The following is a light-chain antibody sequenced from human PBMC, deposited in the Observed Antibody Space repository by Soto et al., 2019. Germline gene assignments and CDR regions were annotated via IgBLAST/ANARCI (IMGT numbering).Light chain of an antibody. J-gene: IGKJ1*01. CDR3: QQSYTSPPWT. CDR1: QSISTY. Sequence: DIQMTQSPSTLSGSVGDRVTISCRAAQSISTYLNWYQQKPGTAPRLLIYSASSVKTGVPPRFSGSGSGRDFTLTISSLRPEDIATYFCQQSYTSPPWTFGQGTKVDI. CDR2: SAS. V-gene: IGKV1-39*01.